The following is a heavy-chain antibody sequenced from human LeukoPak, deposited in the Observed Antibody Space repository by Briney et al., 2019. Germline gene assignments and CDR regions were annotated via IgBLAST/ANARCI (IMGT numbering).Heavy chain of an antibody. CDR3: ARDPDYSNLNYYYGMDV. CDR1: GFTFSSYA. Sequence: GRSLRLSCAASGFTFSSYAMHWVRQAPGKGLEWVAVISYDGSNKYYADSVKGRFTISRDNSKNTLYLQMNSLRAEDTAVYYCARDPDYSNLNYYYGMDVWGQGTTVTVSS. CDR2: ISYDGSNK. D-gene: IGHD4-11*01. V-gene: IGHV3-30*04. J-gene: IGHJ6*02.